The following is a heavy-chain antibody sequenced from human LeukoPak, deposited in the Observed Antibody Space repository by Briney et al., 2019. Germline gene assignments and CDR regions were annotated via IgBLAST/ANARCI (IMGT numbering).Heavy chain of an antibody. V-gene: IGHV3-7*04. CDR1: GFTFSTYW. CDR2: IKPDGSEK. CDR3: ARGRDRHDY. Sequence: QPGGSLRLSCAASGFTFSTYWMTWVRQAPGKGLEWVANIKPDGSEKESVDSVKGRFTISRDNAKNSLYLQMNSLRVEDTAIYYCARGRDRHDYWGQGTLVTVSS. J-gene: IGHJ4*02.